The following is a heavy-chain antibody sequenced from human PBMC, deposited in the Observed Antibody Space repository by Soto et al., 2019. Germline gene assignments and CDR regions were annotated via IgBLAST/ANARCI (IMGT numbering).Heavy chain of an antibody. CDR1: GGSISSSSYY. CDR2: IYYSGST. J-gene: IGHJ5*02. V-gene: IGHV4-39*01. D-gene: IGHD6-19*01. CDR3: ARNSPGIAVAQNWFDP. Sequence: SETLSLTCTVSGGSISSSSYYWGWIRQPPGKGLEWIGSIYYSGSTYYNPSLKSRVTISVDTSKNQFSLKLSSVTAADTAVYYCARNSPGIAVAQNWFDPWGQGTLVTVSS.